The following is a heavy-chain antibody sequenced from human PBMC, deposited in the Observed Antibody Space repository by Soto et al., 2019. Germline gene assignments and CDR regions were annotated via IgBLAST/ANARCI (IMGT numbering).Heavy chain of an antibody. Sequence: EVHLLGSGGGLVQPGGSLRLSCVASGFSFNDYWMNWVRQAPGKGLEWVANIRQDGDETQYVDSVKGRFTISRDNAKKSVHLQMNSVRAADTAVYFCAAIERWSDFNYWGQGIPVAVSS. CDR2: IRQDGDET. J-gene: IGHJ4*02. CDR1: GFSFNDYW. CDR3: AAIERWSDFNY. V-gene: IGHV3-7*01. D-gene: IGHD3-3*01.